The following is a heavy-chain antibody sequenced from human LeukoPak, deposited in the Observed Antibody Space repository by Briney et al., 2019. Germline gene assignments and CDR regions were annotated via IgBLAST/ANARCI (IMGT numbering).Heavy chain of an antibody. CDR1: GFSYSSYA. CDR3: AKEGGFNYGYLDS. V-gene: IGHV3-23*01. CDR2: ISGSGDT. J-gene: IGHJ4*02. Sequence: PGGSLRLSCAVSGFSYSSYAMSWVRQAPGKGLEGVSTISGSGDTYYVDSVKGRFTISRDNSKNTLYLQMNSLRAEDTAVYYCAKEGGFNYGYLDSWSQGTLVTVSS. D-gene: IGHD5-18*01.